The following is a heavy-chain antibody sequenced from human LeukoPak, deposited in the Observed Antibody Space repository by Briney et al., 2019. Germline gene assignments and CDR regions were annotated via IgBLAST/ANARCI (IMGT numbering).Heavy chain of an antibody. D-gene: IGHD5-24*01. V-gene: IGHV3-66*01. CDR2: IYSGGST. J-gene: IGHJ4*02. CDR1: GFTVSSNF. CDR3: ARESSGWLQLFDY. Sequence: PGGSLRLSCAASGFTVSSNFMSWVRQAPGKGLEWVSVIYSGGSTYYADPVKGRFTISRDNSKNTVYLQMNSLRAEDTAVYYCARESSGWLQLFDYWGQGTLVTVSS.